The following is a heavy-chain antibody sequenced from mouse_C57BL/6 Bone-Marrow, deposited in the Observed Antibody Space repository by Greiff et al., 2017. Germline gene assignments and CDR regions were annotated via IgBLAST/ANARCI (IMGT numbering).Heavy chain of an antibody. V-gene: IGHV1-80*01. CDR1: GYAFSSYW. Sequence: QVQLQQSGAELVKPGASVKISCKASGYAFSSYWMNWVKQRPGKGLAWIGQIYPGDGDTNSNGKFKGKATLTADKSSSTAYMQRSSLDSEDSAVYLCAREGTGTWYFDVWGTGTTVTVSS. CDR2: IYPGDGDT. J-gene: IGHJ1*03. CDR3: AREGTGTWYFDV. D-gene: IGHD4-1*01.